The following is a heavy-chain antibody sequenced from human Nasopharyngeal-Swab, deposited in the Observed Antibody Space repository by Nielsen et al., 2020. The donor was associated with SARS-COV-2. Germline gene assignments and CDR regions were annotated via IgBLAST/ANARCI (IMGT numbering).Heavy chain of an antibody. Sequence: SETLSLNCAVSGYSISSGYYWGWIRQPPGKGLEWIGSIYHSGSTYYNPSLKSRVTISVDTSKNQFSLKLSSVTAADTAVYYCARVYYDSSGYREDWGQGTLVTVSS. V-gene: IGHV4-38-2*01. CDR2: IYHSGST. J-gene: IGHJ4*02. CDR3: ARVYYDSSGYRED. D-gene: IGHD3-22*01. CDR1: GYSISSGYY.